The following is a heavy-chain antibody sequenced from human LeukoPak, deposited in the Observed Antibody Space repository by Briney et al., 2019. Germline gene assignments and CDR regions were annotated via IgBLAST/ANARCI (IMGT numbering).Heavy chain of an antibody. Sequence: GGSLRLSCAASGFTFSSYELNWVRQAPGKGLEWVSYISSSGSTIKYADSVKGRFTLSRGSAKNSLYLQMNSLRAEDTALYHCARAISSWYSLYMDAWGKGTTVTISS. CDR2: ISSSGSTI. J-gene: IGHJ6*03. D-gene: IGHD6-13*01. CDR3: ARAISSWYSLYMDA. CDR1: GFTFSSYE. V-gene: IGHV3-48*03.